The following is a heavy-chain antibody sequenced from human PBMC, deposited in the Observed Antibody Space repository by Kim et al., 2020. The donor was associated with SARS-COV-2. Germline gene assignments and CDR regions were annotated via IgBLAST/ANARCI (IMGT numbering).Heavy chain of an antibody. CDR3: AKEPIPGDNVVWFDP. D-gene: IGHD2-2*02. Sequence: GGSLRLSCTASGFTFRSYAMNWVRQAPGKGLEWVSTITVSGGWTDYADSVKGRFTISRDNSKNTLYLQMNSLRAEDTALYYCAKEPIPGDNVVWFDPWG. J-gene: IGHJ5*02. V-gene: IGHV3-23*01. CDR1: GFTFRSYA. CDR2: ITVSGGWT.